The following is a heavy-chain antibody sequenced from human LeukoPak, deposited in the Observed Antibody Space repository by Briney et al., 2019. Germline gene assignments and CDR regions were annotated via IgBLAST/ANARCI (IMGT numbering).Heavy chain of an antibody. CDR1: GGTFIIYA. CDR3: ARERREQLLPPYTRSVTYFDY. J-gene: IGHJ4*02. CDR2: IIPIFGTA. V-gene: IGHV1-69*06. D-gene: IGHD2-2*01. Sequence: ASVRVSCMASGGTFIIYAISWVRQAPGQGGEWMGGIIPIFGTANYAQKFQGRVTITADKSTSTAYMELSSLRSEDTAVYYCARERREQLLPPYTRSVTYFDYWGQGTLVTVSS.